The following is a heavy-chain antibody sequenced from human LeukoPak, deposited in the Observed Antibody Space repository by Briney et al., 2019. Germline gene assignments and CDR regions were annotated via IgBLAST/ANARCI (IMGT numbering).Heavy chain of an antibody. CDR3: AAGYYDFWSGYLNWFDP. CDR2: ISAYSTYNGNT. V-gene: IGHV1-18*01. CDR1: GYTFTSYG. D-gene: IGHD3-3*01. J-gene: IGHJ5*02. Sequence: ASVKVSCKASGYTFTSYGIGWVRQAPGQGPEWMGWISAYSTYNGNTNYAQKFQERVTITRDMSTSTAYMELSSLRSEDTAVYYCAAGYYDFWSGYLNWFDPWGQGTLVTVSS.